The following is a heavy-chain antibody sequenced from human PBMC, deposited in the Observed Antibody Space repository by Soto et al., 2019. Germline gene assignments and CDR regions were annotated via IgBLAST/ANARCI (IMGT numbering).Heavy chain of an antibody. CDR3: ARGRYYYGSGRRSYYYYGMDV. V-gene: IGHV4-4*02. CDR2: IHHSGST. Sequence: PSETLSLTCAVSGDSISSMNWWSWVRQPPGKGLEWIGEIHHSGSTNYNPSLKSRVTISVDTSKNQFSLKLSSVTAADTAVYYCARGRYYYGSGRRSYYYYGMDVWGQGTTVTVSS. D-gene: IGHD3-10*01. J-gene: IGHJ6*02. CDR1: GDSISSMNW.